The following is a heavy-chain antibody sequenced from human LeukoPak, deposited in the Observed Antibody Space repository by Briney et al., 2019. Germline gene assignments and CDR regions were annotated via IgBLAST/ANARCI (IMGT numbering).Heavy chain of an antibody. V-gene: IGHV3-53*01. D-gene: IGHD2-15*01. CDR3: AKDYCRDGNCPFPFLDS. J-gene: IGHJ4*02. CDR2: ITGTDGR. CDR1: GFSVSNNY. Sequence: GGSLRLSCAVSGFSVSNNYMNWVRQAPGKGLEWVSIITGTDGRYYGDSVKGRFILSRDNSKNTVYMQMSSLRAEDTATYYCAKDYCRDGNCPFPFLDSWGQGTLVTVSS.